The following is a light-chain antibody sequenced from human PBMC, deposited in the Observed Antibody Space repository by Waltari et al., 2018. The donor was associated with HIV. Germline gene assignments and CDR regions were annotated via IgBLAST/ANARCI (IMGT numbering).Light chain of an antibody. CDR3: QSYNSNNHWV. V-gene: IGLV6-57*03. CDR2: QNN. Sequence: NFLLTQPHSVSESPGKTVTISCARSGGSIAINLVQWIHTRPGLAPTTVIYQNNRRPSGVPDRFTGSIDSSSNSASLTISGLKTEDEADYYCQSYNSNNHWVFGGGTKLTVL. CDR1: GGSIAINL. J-gene: IGLJ3*02.